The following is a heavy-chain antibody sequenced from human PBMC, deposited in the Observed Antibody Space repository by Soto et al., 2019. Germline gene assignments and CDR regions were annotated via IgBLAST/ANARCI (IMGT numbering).Heavy chain of an antibody. CDR1: GFTFSSYV. J-gene: IGHJ4*02. V-gene: IGHV3-23*01. Sequence: PGGSLRLSCAASGFTFSSYVMSWVRQAPGKGLEWVSAISGSGGSTYYADSVKGRFTISRDNSKNTLYLQMNSLRAEDTAVYYCAKGPSYYYDSSGYFDYWGQGTLVTVSS. CDR2: ISGSGGST. D-gene: IGHD3-22*01. CDR3: AKGPSYYYDSSGYFDY.